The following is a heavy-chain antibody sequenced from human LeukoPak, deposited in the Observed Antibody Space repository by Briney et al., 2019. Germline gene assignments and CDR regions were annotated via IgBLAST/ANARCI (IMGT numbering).Heavy chain of an antibody. Sequence: GGSLRLSCAASGFTVSSNYMSWVRQAPGKGLEGVSVIYSGGSTYYAESVKGRFTISRNNSKNTLYLQMNSLRAEDTAVYYCARVGYSSCIDYWGQGTLVTVSS. CDR1: GFTVSSNY. CDR2: IYSGGST. D-gene: IGHD6-19*01. J-gene: IGHJ4*02. V-gene: IGHV3-66*02. CDR3: ARVGYSSCIDY.